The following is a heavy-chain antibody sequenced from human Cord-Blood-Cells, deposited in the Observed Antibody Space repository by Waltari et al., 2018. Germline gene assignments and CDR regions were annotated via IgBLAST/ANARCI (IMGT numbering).Heavy chain of an antibody. CDR2: IYYSGST. J-gene: IGHJ3*02. CDR3: ARDEGSHYALDI. Sequence: QLQLQESGPGLVKPSETLSLTCTVSGGSISSSSYYWGWIRQPPGKGLEWIGSIYYSGSTYYNTSLKSRVTISVDTSKNQFSLKLSSVTAADTAVYYCARDEGSHYALDIWGQGTMVTVSS. CDR1: GGSISSSSYY. V-gene: IGHV4-39*02.